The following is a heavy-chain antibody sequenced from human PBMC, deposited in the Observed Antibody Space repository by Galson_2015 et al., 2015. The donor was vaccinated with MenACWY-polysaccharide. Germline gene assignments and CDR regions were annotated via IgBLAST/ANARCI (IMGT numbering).Heavy chain of an antibody. Sequence: QSGAEVKKPGASVTVSCKASGYTFTNYGITWVRQAPGQGLEWMGWISAYNGNTNYAQKLQGRVTMTIDTSTSTAYMELRSLRSDDTAVYYCARYFWSGSVDPGDVWGQGTTVTVSS. CDR1: GYTFTNYG. D-gene: IGHD3-3*01. CDR3: ARYFWSGSVDPGDV. J-gene: IGHJ6*02. V-gene: IGHV1-18*01. CDR2: ISAYNGNT.